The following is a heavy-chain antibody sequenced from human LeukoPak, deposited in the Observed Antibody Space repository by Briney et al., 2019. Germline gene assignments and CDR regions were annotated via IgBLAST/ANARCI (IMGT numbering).Heavy chain of an antibody. CDR2: ISSDGRYK. V-gene: IGHV3-30*04. CDR3: ARGVSGSLDY. D-gene: IGHD5-12*01. CDR1: GFTFSGYT. J-gene: IGHJ4*02. Sequence: GGSLRLSCAASGFTFSGYTMHWVRQAPGKGLEWVAFISSDGRYKSHADSVKGRCTISRDNSKNTLYLQMNSLRAEDTAVYYCARGVSGSLDYWGQGTLVTVSS.